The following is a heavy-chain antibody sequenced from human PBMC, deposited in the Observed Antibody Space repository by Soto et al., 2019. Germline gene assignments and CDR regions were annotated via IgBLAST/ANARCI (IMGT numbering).Heavy chain of an antibody. CDR1: GGSISSGGYS. Sequence: QLRLQESGSGLVKPSQTLSLTCAVSGGSISSGGYSWSWIRQPPGKGLEWIGYVHHSGSTYYNPSLKSRVTILVDRSKNQFSLNLSSVTAADTAVYYCARRDHESSGYHHFDFWGQGTLVTVSS. V-gene: IGHV4-30-2*01. D-gene: IGHD3-22*01. J-gene: IGHJ4*02. CDR2: VHHSGST. CDR3: ARRDHESSGYHHFDF.